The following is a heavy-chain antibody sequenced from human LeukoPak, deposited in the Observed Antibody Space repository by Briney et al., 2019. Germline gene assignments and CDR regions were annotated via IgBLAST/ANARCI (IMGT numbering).Heavy chain of an antibody. V-gene: IGHV3-53*01. CDR1: GFTISGLY. CDR3: ARFSYGSFDH. CDR2: IDSGYAT. Sequence: GGSLRLSCAASGFTISGLYMSWVRQAPGKGLEWVSVIDSGYATTYADSVKGRFTISRDNSKNTVYLQMNSLRAEDTAVYHCARFSYGSFDHWSQGTLVTVSS. J-gene: IGHJ5*02. D-gene: IGHD3-16*01.